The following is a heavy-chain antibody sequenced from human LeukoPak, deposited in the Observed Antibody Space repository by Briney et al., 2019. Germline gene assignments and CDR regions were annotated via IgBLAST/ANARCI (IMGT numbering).Heavy chain of an antibody. J-gene: IGHJ4*02. Sequence: GGSLRLSCAASGFTFTSHGMHWVRQAPGKGLEWVVDTSYDGSKKDYADSVKGRFTISRDGSENTVYLQMNSLRTEDTAVYYCARDRSGTYSVDYWGLGTLVTISS. V-gene: IGHV3-30*04. CDR1: GFTFTSHG. CDR2: TSYDGSKK. CDR3: ARDRSGTYSVDY. D-gene: IGHD1-26*01.